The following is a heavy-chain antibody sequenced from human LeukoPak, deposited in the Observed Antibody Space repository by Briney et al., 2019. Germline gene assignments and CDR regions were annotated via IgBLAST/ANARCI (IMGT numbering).Heavy chain of an antibody. V-gene: IGHV3-23*01. Sequence: GGSLRLSCAASGFTFSTYAMSWVRQAPGKGLEWVSAISANGGSTFYADSVKGRFTVSRDSSKDTLYLQMNSLRAEDTAVYFCVRKALGYRLGYGDYWGQGTLVTASS. CDR2: ISANGGST. J-gene: IGHJ4*02. CDR1: GFTFSTYA. CDR3: VRKALGYRLGYGDY. D-gene: IGHD5-12*01.